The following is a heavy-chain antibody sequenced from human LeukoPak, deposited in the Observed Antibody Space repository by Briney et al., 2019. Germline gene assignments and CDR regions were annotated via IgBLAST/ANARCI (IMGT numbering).Heavy chain of an antibody. J-gene: IGHJ4*02. CDR3: ATGRAYSSVDY. CDR1: GGSISSYY. V-gene: IGHV4-59*01. D-gene: IGHD6-19*01. Sequence: SETLPLTCTVSGGSISSYYWSWIRQPPGKGLEWIGCIYYTGSTNYNPSLKSRVTISVDTSKNQFSLKLSSVAAADTAVYYCATGRAYSSVDYWGQGTLVTVSS. CDR2: IYYTGST.